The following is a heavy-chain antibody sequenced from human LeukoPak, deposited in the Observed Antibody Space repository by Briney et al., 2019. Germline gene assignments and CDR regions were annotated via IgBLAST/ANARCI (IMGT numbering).Heavy chain of an antibody. V-gene: IGHV3-66*01. Sequence: PGGSLRLSCAASGFTVSSNYMSWVRQAPGTGLEWVSVIYSGGSTYYADSVKGRFTISRDNSKNTLYLQMNSLRAEDTAVYYCARGEYCSSTSCYLSDAFDIWGQGTMVTVSS. J-gene: IGHJ3*02. CDR3: ARGEYCSSTSCYLSDAFDI. CDR1: GFTVSSNY. CDR2: IYSGGST. D-gene: IGHD2-2*01.